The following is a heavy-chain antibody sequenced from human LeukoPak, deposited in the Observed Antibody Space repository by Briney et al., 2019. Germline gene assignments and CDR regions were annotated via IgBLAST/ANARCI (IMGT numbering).Heavy chain of an antibody. Sequence: PSQTLSLTCTVSGYSISGGYYWGWIRQPPGKGLEWIGTIYHGGSTYYNPSLESRVTISLDTSKNHFSLNLTSVTAADTAMYYCARVAERTWLPYDAAFDIWGLGTMVTVSS. CDR1: GYSISGGYY. J-gene: IGHJ3*02. CDR3: ARVAERTWLPYDAAFDI. CDR2: IYHGGST. V-gene: IGHV4-38-2*02. D-gene: IGHD3-9*01.